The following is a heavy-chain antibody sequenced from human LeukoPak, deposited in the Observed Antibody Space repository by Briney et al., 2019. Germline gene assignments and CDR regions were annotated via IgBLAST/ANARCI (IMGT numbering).Heavy chain of an antibody. J-gene: IGHJ5*02. CDR3: ASDLDEYRTGNGA. CDR1: GFTFSNYW. Sequence: GGSLRLSCAASGFTFSNYWMHWVRQAPGKGLVWVSRINTDGSSTDYADSVKGRFTISRDNAKNTLYLQMNSLRAEDTAVYYCASDLDEYRTGNGAWGQGTLVTVSS. V-gene: IGHV3-74*01. D-gene: IGHD1-14*01. CDR2: INTDGSST.